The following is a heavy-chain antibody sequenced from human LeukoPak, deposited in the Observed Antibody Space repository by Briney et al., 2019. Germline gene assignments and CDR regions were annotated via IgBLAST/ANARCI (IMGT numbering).Heavy chain of an antibody. CDR3: ARAYGLYGDLYYFDY. CDR2: IYSGGST. V-gene: IGHV3-53*01. CDR1: GFTVSSNY. D-gene: IGHD4-17*01. J-gene: IGHJ4*02. Sequence: GRSLRLSCAASGFTVSSNYMSWVRQAPGKGLEWVSVIYSGGSTYYADSVKGRFTISRDNSKSTLYLQMNSLRAEDTAVYYCARAYGLYGDLYYFDYWGQGTLVTVSS.